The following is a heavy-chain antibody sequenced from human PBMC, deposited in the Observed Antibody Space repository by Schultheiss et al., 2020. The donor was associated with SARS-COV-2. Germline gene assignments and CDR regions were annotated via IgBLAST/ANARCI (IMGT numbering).Heavy chain of an antibody. Sequence: SQTLSLTCTVSGGSVSSGSYYWSWIRQPPGKGLEWIGYIYYSGSTNYNPSLKSRVTISVDTSKNQFSLRLTSVTAADTAVYYCANSRPDTAMVARWGQGTLVTVSS. D-gene: IGHD5-18*01. CDR1: GGSVSSGSYY. V-gene: IGHV4-61*01. CDR2: IYYSGST. CDR3: ANSRPDTAMVAR. J-gene: IGHJ4*02.